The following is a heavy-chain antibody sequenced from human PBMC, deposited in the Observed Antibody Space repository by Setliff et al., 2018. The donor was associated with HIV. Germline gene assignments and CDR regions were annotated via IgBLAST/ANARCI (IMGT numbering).Heavy chain of an antibody. CDR2: IIPIYGTA. Sequence: ASVKVSCKASGGTFSNYGMSWVRQAPGQGLEWRGGIIPIYGTANYAQKFQGRVTITTDESTSTAYMALSGLRSEDTAVYYCARDFGGYCSSMSCPGLFDPCGQGTLVTVSS. J-gene: IGHJ5*02. CDR1: GGTFSNYG. CDR3: ARDFGGYCSSMSCPGLFDP. D-gene: IGHD2-2*01. V-gene: IGHV1-69*05.